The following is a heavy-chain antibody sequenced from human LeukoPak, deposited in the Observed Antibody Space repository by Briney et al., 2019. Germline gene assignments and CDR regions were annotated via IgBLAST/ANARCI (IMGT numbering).Heavy chain of an antibody. D-gene: IGHD2-15*01. J-gene: IGHJ5*02. CDR3: ARATGTYCSGGSCFNWFDP. Sequence: ASVKVSCKASGYTFTGYYMHWVRQAPGQGLEWMGRINPNSGGTNYAQKFQGRVTMTRDTPISTAHMELSRLRSDDTAVYYCARATGTYCSGGSCFNWFDPWGQGTLVTVSS. CDR2: INPNSGGT. CDR1: GYTFTGYY. V-gene: IGHV1-2*06.